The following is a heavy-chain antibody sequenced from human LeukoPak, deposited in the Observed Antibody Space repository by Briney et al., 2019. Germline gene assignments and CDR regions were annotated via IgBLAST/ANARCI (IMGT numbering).Heavy chain of an antibody. J-gene: IGHJ4*02. Sequence: SGTLSLTCTVSGDSITTYRWWSWVRQPPGKGLEWIGEVYHSGSTNYNPSLMSRVTISVDKSKNQFSLNLRSVTAADTAVYYCARPGNDGYSSYSWAFEYWGQGTLVTVSS. V-gene: IGHV4-4*02. D-gene: IGHD5-12*01. CDR1: GDSITTYRW. CDR2: VYHSGST. CDR3: ARPGNDGYSSYSWAFEY.